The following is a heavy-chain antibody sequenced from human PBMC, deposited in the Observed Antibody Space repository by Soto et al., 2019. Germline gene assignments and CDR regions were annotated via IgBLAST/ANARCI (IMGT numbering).Heavy chain of an antibody. Sequence: GGSLRLSCSGSGFNFGDYALTWFRQAPGKGLEWVSFITSRRYGGTPHYAASVAGRFSISRDDSRGVAFLQMNSLRIEDTAMYYCSRLPREKSGEQALGLWDPGTLVTVSS. V-gene: IGHV3-49*03. CDR1: GFNFGDYA. D-gene: IGHD1-26*01. CDR2: ITSRRYGGTP. J-gene: IGHJ4*02. CDR3: SRLPREKSGEQALGL.